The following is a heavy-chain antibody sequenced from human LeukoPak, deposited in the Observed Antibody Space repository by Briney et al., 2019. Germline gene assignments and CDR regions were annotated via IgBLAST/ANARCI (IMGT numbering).Heavy chain of an antibody. D-gene: IGHD3-10*01. V-gene: IGHV3-30*04. Sequence: GRSLRLSCAASGFTFSSYAMHWVRQAPGKGLEWGAFISYDGSNKYYADSVKGRFTISRDNSKNTLYLQMNSLRAEDTAVYYCARDGPLGSYYYGSGTPSMDVWGKGTTVTVSS. CDR2: ISYDGSNK. CDR3: ARDGPLGSYYYGSGTPSMDV. J-gene: IGHJ6*04. CDR1: GFTFSSYA.